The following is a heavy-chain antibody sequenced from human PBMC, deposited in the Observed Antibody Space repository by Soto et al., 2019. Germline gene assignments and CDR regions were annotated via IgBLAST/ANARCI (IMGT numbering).Heavy chain of an antibody. CDR1: GFTFSSYA. Sequence: QVQLVESGGGVVQPGRSLRLSCAASGFTFSSYAMHWVRQAPGKGLEWVAVISYDGSNKYYADSGKGRFTISRDNSKNTLYLQMNSLRAEDTAVYYCARLVWGMTTVTTVRYDYWGQGTLVTVSS. J-gene: IGHJ4*02. CDR3: ARLVWGMTTVTTVRYDY. D-gene: IGHD4-4*01. V-gene: IGHV3-30-3*01. CDR2: ISYDGSNK.